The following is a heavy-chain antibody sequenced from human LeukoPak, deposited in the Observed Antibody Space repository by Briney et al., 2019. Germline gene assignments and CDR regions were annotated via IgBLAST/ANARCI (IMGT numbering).Heavy chain of an antibody. CDR3: ARDISQLWYFDY. J-gene: IGHJ4*02. CDR2: IIPILGIA. V-gene: IGHV1-69*04. D-gene: IGHD5-18*01. CDR1: GGTFSSYT. Sequence: SVKVSCKASGGTFSSYTISWVRQAPGQGLEWMGRIIPILGIANYAQKFQGRVTITADKSTSTAYMELSSLRSEDTAVYYCARDISQLWYFDYWGQGTLVPSPQ.